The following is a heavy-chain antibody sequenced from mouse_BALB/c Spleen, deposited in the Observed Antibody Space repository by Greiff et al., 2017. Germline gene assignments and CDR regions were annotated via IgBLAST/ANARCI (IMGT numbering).Heavy chain of an antibody. CDR3: ARREFLDY. J-gene: IGHJ2*01. CDR1: GYTFTSYW. Sequence: VQLVESGAELAKPGASVKMSCKASGYTFTSYWMHWVKQRPGQGLEWIGYINPSTGYTEYNQKFKDKATLTADKSSSTAYMQLSSLTSEDSAVYYCARREFLDYWGQGTTLTVSS. CDR2: INPSTGYT. V-gene: IGHV1-7*01.